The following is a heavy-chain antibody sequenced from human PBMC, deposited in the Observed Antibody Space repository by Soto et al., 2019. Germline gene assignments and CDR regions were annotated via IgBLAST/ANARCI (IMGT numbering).Heavy chain of an antibody. CDR2: INSDGSST. V-gene: IGHV3-74*01. J-gene: IGHJ6*03. Sequence: GGSLRLSCAASGFTFSSYWMHWVRQAPGKGLVWVSRINSDGSSTSYADSVKGRFTISRDNAKNTLYLQMNSLRAEDTAVYYCARGQPNYSSSWPPYYYYYMDVWGKGTTVTVSS. D-gene: IGHD6-13*01. CDR1: GFTFSSYW. CDR3: ARGQPNYSSSWPPYYYYYMDV.